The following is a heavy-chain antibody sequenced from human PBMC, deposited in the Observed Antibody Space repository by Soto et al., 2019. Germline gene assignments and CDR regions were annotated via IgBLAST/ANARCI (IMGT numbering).Heavy chain of an antibody. CDR3: AKRVYSSGWTGGFEY. J-gene: IGHJ4*02. D-gene: IGHD6-19*01. CDR2: ISDSGVST. Sequence: EVQLLESGGGLVQPGGSLRLSCAASGFTFSSYAMSWVRQAPGKGLEWVSGISDSGVSTYYADSVKGRFTISRDNSKNTLYVQMNSLRVEDTAVYYCAKRVYSSGWTGGFEYWGQGTLVTGSS. V-gene: IGHV3-23*01. CDR1: GFTFSSYA.